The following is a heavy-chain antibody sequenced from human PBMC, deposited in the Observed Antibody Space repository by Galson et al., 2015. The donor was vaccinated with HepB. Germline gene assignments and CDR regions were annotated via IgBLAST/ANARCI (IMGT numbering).Heavy chain of an antibody. CDR1: GFRFTKYS. Sequence: SLRLSCATSGFRFTKYSMSWVRQAPGKGLEWVSYISSSSTIYYADSVKGRFTISRDNAKNSLYLQMNSLRAEDTAVYYCARSRFDFWSGYDYYMDVWGKGTTVTVSS. CDR3: ARSRFDFWSGYDYYMDV. CDR2: ISSSSTI. J-gene: IGHJ6*03. V-gene: IGHV3-69-1*01. D-gene: IGHD3-3*01.